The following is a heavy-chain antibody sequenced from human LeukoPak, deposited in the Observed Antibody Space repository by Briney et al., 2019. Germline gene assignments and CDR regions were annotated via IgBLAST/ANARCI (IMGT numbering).Heavy chain of an antibody. Sequence: GRSLRLSCAASGFTLSSYGMHWVRQAPGKGLEWVAVIWYDGSNKYYADSVKGRFTISRDNSKNTLYLQMNSLRAEDTAVYYCARDLYDSSGHHYFDYWGQGTLVTVSS. J-gene: IGHJ4*02. D-gene: IGHD3-22*01. CDR2: IWYDGSNK. CDR1: GFTLSSYG. CDR3: ARDLYDSSGHHYFDY. V-gene: IGHV3-33*01.